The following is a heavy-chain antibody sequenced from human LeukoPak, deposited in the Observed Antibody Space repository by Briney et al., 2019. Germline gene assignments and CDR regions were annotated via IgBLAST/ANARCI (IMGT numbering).Heavy chain of an antibody. J-gene: IGHJ6*02. CDR2: MNPNSGNT. V-gene: IGHV1-8*01. CDR1: GYTFTSYD. CDR3: ARTSGSYYPFYYYYGMDV. D-gene: IGHD1-26*01. Sequence: ASVKVSCKASGYTFTSYDINWVRQATGQGLEWMGWMNPNSGNTGYAQKFQGRVTMTRNTSISTAYMELSSLRSEDTAVYYCARTSGSYYPFYYYYGMDVWGQGTTVTVSS.